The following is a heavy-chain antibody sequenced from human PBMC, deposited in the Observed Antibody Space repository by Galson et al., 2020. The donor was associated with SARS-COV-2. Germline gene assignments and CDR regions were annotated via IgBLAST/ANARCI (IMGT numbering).Heavy chain of an antibody. V-gene: IGHV3-11*01. Sequence: TGGSLRLSCAASGFMFSDYSMNWIRQTPGKGLEWVSYISSSGHNIYYAESVKGRFTISRDNAKNSLSLQMNSLRAEDTAVYYCARDCTSTSCYKFDLWGQGTLVTVSS. D-gene: IGHD2-2*02. CDR2: ISSSGHNI. CDR1: GFMFSDYS. J-gene: IGHJ4*02. CDR3: ARDCTSTSCYKFDL.